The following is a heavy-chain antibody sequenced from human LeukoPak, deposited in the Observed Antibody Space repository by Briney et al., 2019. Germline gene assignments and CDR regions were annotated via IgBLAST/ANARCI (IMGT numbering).Heavy chain of an antibody. CDR3: ERGYCSGGSCYPSYFDY. D-gene: IGHD2-15*01. Sequence: GWSLRLSCASSGFTFSRYSMNGVRQAPAKARACLSSITSSSSYIHYPHSLTDRFTISRDNANNSLYLQMNSLRAEETAVYYCERGYCSGGSCYPSYFDYWGQGTLVTVSS. CDR2: ITSSSSYI. V-gene: IGHV3-21*01. J-gene: IGHJ4*02. CDR1: GFTFSRYS.